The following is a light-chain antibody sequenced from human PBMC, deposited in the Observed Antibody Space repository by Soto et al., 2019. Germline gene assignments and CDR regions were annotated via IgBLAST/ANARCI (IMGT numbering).Light chain of an antibody. CDR2: EDN. CDR3: CSYAGSSTFVI. V-gene: IGLV2-23*02. CDR1: SSDVGSYNL. J-gene: IGLJ2*01. Sequence: QSALTQPASVSGSRGQSITISCTGTSSDVGSYNLVSWYQQHPGKAPKLMILEDNKRPSGVSNRFSGSKSGNTASLTISGLQAEDEADYYCCSYAGSSTFVIFGGGTKLTVL.